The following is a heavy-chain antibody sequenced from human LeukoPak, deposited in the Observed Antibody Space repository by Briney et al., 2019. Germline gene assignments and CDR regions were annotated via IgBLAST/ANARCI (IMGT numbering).Heavy chain of an antibody. V-gene: IGHV1-69*02. CDR3: ATWGITKNYYYYMDV. CDR2: IIPILGVP. CDR1: GGTFKSLT. J-gene: IGHJ6*03. Sequence: ASVRVSCKTSGGTFKSLTINWVRQAPGQGLEWMGRIIPILGVPDYAPQFQARVTITADKSTSTAYLDLSTLRSDDTAVFYCATWGITKNYYYYMDVWGAGTAVTASS. D-gene: IGHD3-16*01.